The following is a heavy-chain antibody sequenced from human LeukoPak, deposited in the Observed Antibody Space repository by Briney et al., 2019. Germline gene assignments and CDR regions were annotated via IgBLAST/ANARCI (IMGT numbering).Heavy chain of an antibody. CDR2: ISWNSGSI. J-gene: IGHJ3*02. V-gene: IGHV3-9*01. CDR3: ATPGGPIAAFDI. D-gene: IGHD3-10*01. CDR1: GFTFSSYA. Sequence: SGGSLRLSCAASGFTFSSYAMSWVRQAPGKGLEWVSGISWNSGSIGYADSVKGRFTISRDNAKNSLYLQMNSLRAEDTALYYCATPGGPIAAFDIWGQGTMVTVSS.